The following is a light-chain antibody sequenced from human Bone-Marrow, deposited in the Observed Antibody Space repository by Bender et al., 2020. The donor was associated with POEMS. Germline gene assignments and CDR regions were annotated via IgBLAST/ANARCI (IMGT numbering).Light chain of an antibody. J-gene: IGLJ2*01. CDR2: GYN. Sequence: QSVLTQPPSVSGAPGPRVTISCTGISSNTGSGYDINWYQHLPGTAPKLLIYGYNTRPSGVPDRFSGSKSGTSASLAITGLQAEDVGDYYCQSYDNRLGGWVFGGGTKLTVL. CDR1: SSNTGSGYD. CDR3: QSYDNRLGGWV. V-gene: IGLV1-40*01.